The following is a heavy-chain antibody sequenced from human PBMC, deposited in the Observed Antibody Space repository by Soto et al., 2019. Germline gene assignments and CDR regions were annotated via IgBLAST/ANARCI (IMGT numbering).Heavy chain of an antibody. D-gene: IGHD3-3*01. CDR2: FLIGGDT. Sequence: GGSLRLSCAASGFVVTDHYMSWVRQAPGKGLEWVAVFLIGGDTHYGESVKGRFTISRDNSKNTLYLQMNSLRAEDTAVYYCAREPLWSGPLPLDAFDLWGQGTMVTVSS. CDR3: AREPLWSGPLPLDAFDL. V-gene: IGHV3-53*01. CDR1: GFVVTDHY. J-gene: IGHJ3*01.